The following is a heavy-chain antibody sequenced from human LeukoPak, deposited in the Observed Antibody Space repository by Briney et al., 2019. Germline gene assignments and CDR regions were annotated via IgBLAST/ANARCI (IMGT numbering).Heavy chain of an antibody. V-gene: IGHV3-30*04. D-gene: IGHD6-6*01. CDR2: ISYDGSNE. CDR1: GFTFSSYV. J-gene: IGHJ5*02. Sequence: PGRSLRLSCAASGFTFSSYVMHWVRQAPGKGLEWVAIISYDGSNEYYADSVKGRFTISRDNSKNTLYLQMNSLRAADTAVYYCAREARIAARRGAAQGFGGNWFDPWGQGTLVTVSS. CDR3: AREARIAARRGAAQGFGGNWFDP.